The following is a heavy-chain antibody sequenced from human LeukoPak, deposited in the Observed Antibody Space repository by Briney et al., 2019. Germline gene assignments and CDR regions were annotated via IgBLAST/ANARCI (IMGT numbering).Heavy chain of an antibody. CDR1: GYTFTDYY. J-gene: IGHJ4*02. Sequence: ASVKVSCKASGYTFTDYYLHWVRQAPGQGLEWMGWINPNSGGTNYPQKFQGRVTMTRDTSISTAYMELSRLRSDDTAVYYCAILATTQLFDHWGQGTLVTVSS. V-gene: IGHV1-2*02. CDR2: INPNSGGT. CDR3: AILATTQLFDH. D-gene: IGHD5-12*01.